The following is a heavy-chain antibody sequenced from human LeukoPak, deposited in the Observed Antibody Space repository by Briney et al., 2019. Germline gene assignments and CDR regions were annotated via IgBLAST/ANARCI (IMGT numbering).Heavy chain of an antibody. D-gene: IGHD6-13*01. V-gene: IGHV3-74*01. CDR2: INSDGSRT. Sequence: PGGSLRLFCAASGFTFSSYWMHWVRQAPGKGLVGVSRINSDGSRTTYADAVKGRFTVSRDNAKNTLYLQMNSLRAEDTAVYYCTTTRLADAFYFDYWGQGTLVTVSS. CDR3: TTTRLADAFYFDY. J-gene: IGHJ4*02. CDR1: GFTFSSYW.